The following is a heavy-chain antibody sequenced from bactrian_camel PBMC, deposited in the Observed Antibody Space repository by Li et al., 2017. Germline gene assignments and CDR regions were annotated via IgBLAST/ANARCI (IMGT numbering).Heavy chain of an antibody. V-gene: IGHV3S40*01. J-gene: IGHJ6*01. CDR1: GSTYSSYC. CDR2: LYVRGDET. CDR3: AADPRLWCSWYVAKDFRF. D-gene: IGHD6*01. Sequence: DVQLVESGGGSVQAGGSLRLSCSASGSTYSSYCMGWFLQALGKEREVVAHLYVRGDETFYAVAVKGRFIISQDNAKNMVYLQMNSLKPEDTAMYYCAADPRLWCSWYVAKDFRFWGQGTQVTVS.